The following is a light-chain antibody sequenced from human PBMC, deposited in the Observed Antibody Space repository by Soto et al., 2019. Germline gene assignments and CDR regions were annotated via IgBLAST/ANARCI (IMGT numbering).Light chain of an antibody. CDR3: QESYTTPLT. CDR1: QSISNG. V-gene: IGKV1-39*01. J-gene: IGKJ4*01. Sequence: DVQMAQSPSSLSASIGDRVTVTCRASQSISNGLNWYQHKPGNAPKILIHSASTLESGVPSRFSVGGSGTEFNFTISSLQREDSATYYSQESYTTPLTIGGGTQVEIK. CDR2: SAS.